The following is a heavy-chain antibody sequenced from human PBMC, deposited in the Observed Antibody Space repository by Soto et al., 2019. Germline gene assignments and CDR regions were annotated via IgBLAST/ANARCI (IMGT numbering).Heavy chain of an antibody. Sequence: NPSETLSLTCTVSGGSISSGGYYWSWIRQHPGKGLEWIGYIYYSGSTYYNPSLKSRVTISVDTSKNQFSLKLSSVTAADTAVYYCARDSRSSSSGTNWFDPWGQGTRVTVSS. CDR2: IYYSGST. CDR1: GGSISSGGYY. D-gene: IGHD6-6*01. V-gene: IGHV4-31*03. CDR3: ARDSRSSSSGTNWFDP. J-gene: IGHJ5*02.